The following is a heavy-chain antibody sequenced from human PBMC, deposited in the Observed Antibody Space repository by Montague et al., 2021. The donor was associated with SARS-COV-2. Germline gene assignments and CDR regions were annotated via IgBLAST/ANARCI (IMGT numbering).Heavy chain of an antibody. Sequence: TLSLTCTVSGGSISSGSHYWSWIRQPAGKGLEWIGRIDTSGNTKYISSLKSRVTISVDTSKNQFSLKLSSVTAADTAVYYCARRIDYYGIDVWGQGTPVTVSS. V-gene: IGHV4-61*02. J-gene: IGHJ6*02. D-gene: IGHD1-26*01. CDR1: GGSISSGSHY. CDR3: ARRIDYYGIDV. CDR2: IDTSGNT.